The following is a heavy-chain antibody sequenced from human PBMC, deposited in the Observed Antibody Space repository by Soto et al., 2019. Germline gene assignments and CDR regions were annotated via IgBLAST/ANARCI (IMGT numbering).Heavy chain of an antibody. D-gene: IGHD6-6*01. CDR2: NYYSGIT. CDR1: GGSISSGGYY. V-gene: IGHV4-31*03. Sequence: QVQLQESGPGLVKPSQTLSLTCTVSGGSISSGGYYWTWIRQHPGKGLEWIGYNYYSGITYYNPSLKSRVTISLDTSKNQVSLKLSSVPAADTAVYYCARGSSIAGLYYGMDVWGQGTTVTVSS. J-gene: IGHJ6*02. CDR3: ARGSSIAGLYYGMDV.